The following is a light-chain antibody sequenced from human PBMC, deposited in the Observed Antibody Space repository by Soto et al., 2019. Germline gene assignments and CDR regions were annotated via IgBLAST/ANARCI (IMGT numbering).Light chain of an antibody. CDR3: SEPVGNNPYV. J-gene: IGLJ1*01. Sequence: QSALTQPPSASGSPGQSVAISFTGTASDIGGYNFVSWYQQHPGKAPKLMIYEVNKRPSGVPDRFSGSKSGNTAYLTVSGLQADDEYDCSCSEPVGNNPYVFGTGTKLTVL. CDR1: ASDIGGYNF. CDR2: EVN. V-gene: IGLV2-8*01.